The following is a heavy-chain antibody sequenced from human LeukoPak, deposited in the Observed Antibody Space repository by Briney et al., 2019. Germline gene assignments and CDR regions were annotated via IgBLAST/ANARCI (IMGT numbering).Heavy chain of an antibody. CDR2: IAYDGSRA. Sequence: PGRSLRLSCAGSGFTFGGYGMHWFRQTPGKGLEWVAVIAYDGSRAFYADSVKGRFTISRDNSKNTMSVQMDDLRAEDTAVYYCTRYNNDHFDYWGQGTTVTVSS. D-gene: IGHD1-14*01. V-gene: IGHV3-33*01. CDR1: GFTFGGYG. J-gene: IGHJ4*03. CDR3: TRYNNDHFDY.